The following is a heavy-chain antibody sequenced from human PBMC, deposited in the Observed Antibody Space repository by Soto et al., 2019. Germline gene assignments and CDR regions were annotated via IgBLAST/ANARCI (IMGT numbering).Heavy chain of an antibody. D-gene: IGHD1-26*01. Sequence: SGPTLVNPTQTLTLTCTFSGFSLSTSGMCVSWIRQPPGKALEWLALIDWDDDKYYSTSLKTRLTISKDTSKNQVVLTMTNMDTVYTATYYCARIRTPNSGRYYRESFDYWGQGTLDTVSS. V-gene: IGHV2-70*01. CDR3: ARIRTPNSGRYYRESFDY. CDR2: IDWDDDK. J-gene: IGHJ4*02. CDR1: GFSLSTSGMC.